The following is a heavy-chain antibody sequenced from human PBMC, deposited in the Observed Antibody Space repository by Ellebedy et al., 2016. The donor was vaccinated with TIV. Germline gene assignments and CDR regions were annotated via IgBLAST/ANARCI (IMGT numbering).Heavy chain of an antibody. V-gene: IGHV3-23*01. CDR1: GFTFSDYA. D-gene: IGHD3-10*01. Sequence: GESLKISCAASGFTFSDYAMSWVRQAPGKGLEWVSAISGSGGSTYYADSVKGRFALSRDNAKNTLYLQMNSLTAEDTAVYYCTRDVDATGSTGAGPESWGQGTLVIVSS. J-gene: IGHJ5*02. CDR2: ISGSGGST. CDR3: TRDVDATGSTGAGPES.